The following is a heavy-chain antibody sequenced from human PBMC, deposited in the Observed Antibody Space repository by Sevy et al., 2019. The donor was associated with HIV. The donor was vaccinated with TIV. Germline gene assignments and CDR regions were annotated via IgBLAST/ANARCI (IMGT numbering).Heavy chain of an antibody. CDR1: GYTFANYG. V-gene: IGHV1-18*01. CDR2: IIAYDGNT. Sequence: ASVKVSCKASGYTFANYGFNWVRQAPGQRLEWMGWIIAYDGNTNYAQKLQGRVTLTTDTSTSTAYMDLRSLRSDDTAVYYCATGAWRVPESLHFDYWGQGTLVTVSS. J-gene: IGHJ4*02. CDR3: ATGAWRVPESLHFDY.